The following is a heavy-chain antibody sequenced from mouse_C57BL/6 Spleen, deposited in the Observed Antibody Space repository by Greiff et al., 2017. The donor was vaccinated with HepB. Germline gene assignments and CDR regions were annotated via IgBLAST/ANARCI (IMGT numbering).Heavy chain of an antibody. D-gene: IGHD1-1*01. J-gene: IGHJ4*01. CDR2: IDPNSGGT. Sequence: VQLQQPGAELVKPGASVKLSCKASGYTFTSYWMHWVKQRPGRGLEWIGRIDPNSGGTKYNEKFKSKATLTVDKPSSTAYMQLSSLTSEDSAVYYCASSLMTSITTVVAKAMDYWGQGTSVTVSS. CDR3: ASSLMTSITTVVAKAMDY. V-gene: IGHV1-72*01. CDR1: GYTFTSYW.